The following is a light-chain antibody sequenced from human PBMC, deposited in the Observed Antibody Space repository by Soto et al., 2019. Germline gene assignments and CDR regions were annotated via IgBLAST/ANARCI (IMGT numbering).Light chain of an antibody. CDR3: QQSFNTPPYT. Sequence: DVQMTQSPTSLSASVGDRVTITCRASQTIRTTLNWYQQRSGKAPKLLIYGAFHLESGVPPRFSGSESGTDFTLTIDSLQPEDFATYYCQQSFNTPPYTFAQGTRLEI. J-gene: IGKJ2*01. CDR1: QTIRTT. CDR2: GAF. V-gene: IGKV1-39*01.